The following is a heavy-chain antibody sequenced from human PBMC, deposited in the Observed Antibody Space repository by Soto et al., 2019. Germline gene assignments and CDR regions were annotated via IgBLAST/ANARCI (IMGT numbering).Heavy chain of an antibody. J-gene: IGHJ6*02. CDR1: GYRFTSYW. D-gene: IGHD3-22*01. Sequence: GEALKISCKGSGYRFTSYWIGWVRQMPGKGLEWMGIIYPGDSDTRYSPSFQGQVTISADKSISTAYLQWSSLKASDAAMYYCARHRGDKGYFRCSSFQYYYYWMGVWGQGTTVPVTS. CDR3: ARHRGDKGYFRCSSFQYYYYWMGV. V-gene: IGHV5-51*01. CDR2: IYPGDSDT.